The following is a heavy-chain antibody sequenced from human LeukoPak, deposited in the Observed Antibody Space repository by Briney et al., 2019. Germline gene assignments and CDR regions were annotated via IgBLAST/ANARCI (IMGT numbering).Heavy chain of an antibody. CDR2: ISSSGSTI. V-gene: IGHV3-48*04. Sequence: GGLRLSCAASGFTYTRYAMNWVRQAPGKGLEWVSYISSSGSTIYYADSVKGRFTISRDNAKNSLYLQMNSLRAEDTAVYYCARVSDYGDYVGAFDIWGQGTMVTVSS. CDR3: ARVSDYGDYVGAFDI. CDR1: GFTYTRYA. J-gene: IGHJ3*02. D-gene: IGHD4-17*01.